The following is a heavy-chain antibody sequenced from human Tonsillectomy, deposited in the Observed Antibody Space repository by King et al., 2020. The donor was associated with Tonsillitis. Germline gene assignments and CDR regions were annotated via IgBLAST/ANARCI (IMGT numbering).Heavy chain of an antibody. D-gene: IGHD3-22*01. J-gene: IGHJ4*02. CDR3: ARGQYYYDSSGYYPLYFDY. V-gene: IGHV1-46*01. Sequence: VQLVESGAEVTKPGASVKVSCKASGYTFTSYYMHWVRQAPGQGLEWMGIINPSAGSTSYAQKFQGRATMTRDTSTSTVYMELSSLKSEDTAVYYCARGQYYYDSSGYYPLYFDYWGQGTLITVSS. CDR2: INPSAGST. CDR1: GYTFTSYY.